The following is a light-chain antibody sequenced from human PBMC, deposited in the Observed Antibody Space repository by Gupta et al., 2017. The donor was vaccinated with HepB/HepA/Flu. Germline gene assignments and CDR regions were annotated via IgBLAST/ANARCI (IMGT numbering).Light chain of an antibody. CDR1: QSVSSY. Sequence: ETVLTPSTATLSSSPGERATLSCRASQSVSSYLAWYQHNPGQAPRPLIYDASNRATGIPARFSGSGSGTDFTLTISSLEPEDFAIYYCQQRSNWPPYTFGQGTKLEIK. CDR2: DAS. V-gene: IGKV3-11*01. J-gene: IGKJ2*01. CDR3: QQRSNWPPYT.